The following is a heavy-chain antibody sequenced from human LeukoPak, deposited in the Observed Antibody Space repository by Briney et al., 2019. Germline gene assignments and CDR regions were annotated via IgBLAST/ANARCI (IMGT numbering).Heavy chain of an antibody. V-gene: IGHV3-74*01. CDR1: GFTFSSYW. D-gene: IGHD3-22*01. Sequence: GGSLRLSCAASGFTFSSYWMHWVRQAPGKGLVWVSRINSDGSSTSYADSVKGRFTISRDNAKNTLYLQMNSLRAEDTAVYYCARRDSSGYYNSNWFDHWGQGTLVTVSS. CDR2: INSDGSST. CDR3: ARRDSSGYYNSNWFDH. J-gene: IGHJ5*02.